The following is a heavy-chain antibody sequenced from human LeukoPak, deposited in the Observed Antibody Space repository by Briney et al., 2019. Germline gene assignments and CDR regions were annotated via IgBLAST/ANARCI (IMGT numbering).Heavy chain of an antibody. Sequence: GASLKISCKGSGSSFTSYWIGWVRQLPGKGLDWLGIIYPSDADTTYSPTFQGPVTISADKSISTAYLQWSSLKASDTAMYYCARPRRYAAGGYFDYWGQGTLVTVSS. D-gene: IGHD3-9*01. CDR1: GSSFTSYW. CDR2: IYPSDADT. V-gene: IGHV5-51*01. J-gene: IGHJ4*02. CDR3: ARPRRYAAGGYFDY.